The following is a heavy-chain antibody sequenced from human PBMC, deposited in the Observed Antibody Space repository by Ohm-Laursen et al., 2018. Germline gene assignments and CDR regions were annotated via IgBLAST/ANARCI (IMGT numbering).Heavy chain of an antibody. J-gene: IGHJ6*02. D-gene: IGHD3-22*01. CDR3: ARDGQNYDSSGNPAGMDV. Sequence: GSSVKVSCKASGYTFIAYYMHWVRQAPGQGLEWMGWINPNSGGTNYAQKFQGRVTMTRDTSISTAYMELSRLRSDDTAVYYCARDGQNYDSSGNPAGMDVWGQGTTVTVSS. V-gene: IGHV1-2*02. CDR2: INPNSGGT. CDR1: GYTFIAYY.